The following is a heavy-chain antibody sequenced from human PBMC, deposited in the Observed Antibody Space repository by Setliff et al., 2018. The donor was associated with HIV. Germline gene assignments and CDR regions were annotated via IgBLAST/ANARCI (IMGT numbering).Heavy chain of an antibody. CDR3: TTAVAQNWYGSGNENY. V-gene: IGHV3-15*01. Sequence: PGGSLRLSCAASGFTFSHAWMSWARQAPGKGLEWVGRIKSKPDGGAIDYAAPVQGRFTISRDDSKNMLYLQMNSLETEDTALYYCTTAVAQNWYGSGNENYWGQGTLVTVSS. CDR2: IKSKPDGGAI. J-gene: IGHJ4*02. CDR1: GFTFSHAW. D-gene: IGHD3-10*01.